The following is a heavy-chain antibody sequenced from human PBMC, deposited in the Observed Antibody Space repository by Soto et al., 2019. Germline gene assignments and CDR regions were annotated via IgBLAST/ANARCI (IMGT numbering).Heavy chain of an antibody. CDR3: AREFRHYASSVAY. CDR2: INAGNGKT. Sequence: QVQLVQSGAEVKMSGASVKVSCKASGYVFSSYTLHWVRQAPGQRLEWRGWINAGNGKTKYAQMFQERVTMSRDTSANTVYMELNSLRSEDTAVYYCAREFRHYASSVAYWGQGTLVSVSS. D-gene: IGHD3-22*01. CDR1: GYVFSSYT. J-gene: IGHJ4*02. V-gene: IGHV1-3*01.